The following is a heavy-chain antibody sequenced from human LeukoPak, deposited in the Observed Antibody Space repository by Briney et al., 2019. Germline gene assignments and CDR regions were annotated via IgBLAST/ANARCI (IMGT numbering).Heavy chain of an antibody. CDR2: IYHSGST. J-gene: IGHJ4*02. CDR3: ARELYYYDSSGYYDY. V-gene: IGHV4-38-2*02. CDR1: VYSISSGYY. Sequence: SDTLSLTCTVSVYSISSGYYWGWIRQPPGKGLEWIGSIYHSGSTYYNPSLKSRVTISVDTSKNQFSLKLRSVTAADTAVYYCARELYYYDSSGYYDYWGQGTLVTVSS. D-gene: IGHD3-22*01.